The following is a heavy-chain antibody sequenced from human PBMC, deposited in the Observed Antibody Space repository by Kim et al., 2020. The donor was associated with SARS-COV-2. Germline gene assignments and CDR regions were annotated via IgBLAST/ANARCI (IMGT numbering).Heavy chain of an antibody. CDR1: GFTFSSYW. Sequence: GGSLRLSCAASGFTFSSYWMSWVRQAPGKGLEWVANIKQDGSEKYYVDSVKGRFTISRDNAKNSLYLQMNSLRAEDTAVYYCARGGEWPETEYFQHWGQGTLVTVSS. CDR2: IKQDGSEK. D-gene: IGHD3-16*01. V-gene: IGHV3-7*04. CDR3: ARGGEWPETEYFQH. J-gene: IGHJ1*01.